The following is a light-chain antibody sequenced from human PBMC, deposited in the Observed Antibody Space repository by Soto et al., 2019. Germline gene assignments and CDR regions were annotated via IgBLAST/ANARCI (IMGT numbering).Light chain of an antibody. CDR3: QQYDSSPKT. Sequence: EIVLTQSPGTLSLSPGERSTLSCRASQSVSSSYLAWCQQKPGQAPRLLIYGASSRATGIPDRFSGSGSGTDFTLTISRLEPEDFAVYYCQQYDSSPKTFGQGTKVDI. J-gene: IGKJ1*01. CDR1: QSVSSSY. CDR2: GAS. V-gene: IGKV3-20*01.